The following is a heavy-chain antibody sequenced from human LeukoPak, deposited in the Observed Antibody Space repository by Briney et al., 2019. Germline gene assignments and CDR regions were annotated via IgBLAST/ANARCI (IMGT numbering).Heavy chain of an antibody. V-gene: IGHV1-46*03. CDR2: INPSGGST. J-gene: IGHJ4*02. D-gene: IGHD3-3*01. CDR1: GYTFTSYY. Sequence: ASVKVSCKASGYTFTSYYMHWVRRAPGQGLEWMGIINPSGGSTSYAQKFQGRVTMTRDTSTSTVCMELSSLRSEDTAVYYCARDREVNYDFWSGYYWDYWGQGTLVTVSS. CDR3: ARDREVNYDFWSGYYWDY.